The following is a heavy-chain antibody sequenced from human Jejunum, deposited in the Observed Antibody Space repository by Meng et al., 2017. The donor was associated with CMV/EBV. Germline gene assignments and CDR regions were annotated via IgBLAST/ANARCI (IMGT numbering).Heavy chain of an antibody. Sequence: QVETAGGEGKKPGAYLTVSCMASGYSFTNYGITWVRQAPGQGLEWMVWISAYNGNTNYAQTLQGGATMTTDTSTSTAYMELRSLRSDDTDVYYCARVEVGITSGDYWGQGTLVTVSS. J-gene: IGHJ4*02. D-gene: IGHD1-26*01. CDR1: GYSFTNYG. V-gene: IGHV1-18*01. CDR3: ARVEVGITSGDY. CDR2: ISAYNGNT.